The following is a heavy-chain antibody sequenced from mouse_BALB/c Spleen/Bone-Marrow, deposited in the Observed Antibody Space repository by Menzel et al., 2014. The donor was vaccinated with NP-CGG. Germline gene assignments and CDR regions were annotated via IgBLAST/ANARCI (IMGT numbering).Heavy chain of an antibody. V-gene: IGHV1-52*01. CDR2: IDPSTSET. CDR1: DYTFTTYW. Sequence: QVQLQQSGPDLVRPGSSVKMSCKASDYTFTTYWMHWVKQRPGQGLERIGMIDPSTSETRLNQKFKDKATLIVDKSSNTAYMRLSSLTSEDSAVYYCARRTLAMDYWGQGTSVTVSS. J-gene: IGHJ4*01. CDR3: ARRTLAMDY.